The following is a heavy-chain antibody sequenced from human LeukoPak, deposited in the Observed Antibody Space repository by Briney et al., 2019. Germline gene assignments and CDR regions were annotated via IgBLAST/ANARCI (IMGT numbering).Heavy chain of an antibody. CDR2: INHSGST. J-gene: IGHJ5*02. CDR1: GGSFSGYY. D-gene: IGHD3-10*01. CDR3: AVHGSGSYYNEMGSNWFDP. V-gene: IGHV4-34*01. Sequence: SETLSLTCAVYGGSFSGYYWSWIRQPPGKGLEWIGEINHSGSTNYNPSLKSRVTISVDTSKNQFSLKLSSVTAADTAVYYCAVHGSGSYYNEMGSNWFDPWGQGTLVTVSS.